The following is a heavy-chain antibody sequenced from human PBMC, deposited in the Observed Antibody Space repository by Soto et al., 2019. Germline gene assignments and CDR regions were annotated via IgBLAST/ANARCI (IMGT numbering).Heavy chain of an antibody. CDR1: GYTFTSYA. Sequence: ASVKVSCKASGYTFTSYAMHWVRQAPGQRLEWMAWINAGNGNTKYSQKFQGRVTITRDTSASTAYMELSSLRSEDTAVYYCARYSCGGDCYAYYYYGMDVWGQGTTVTVSS. J-gene: IGHJ6*02. CDR3: ARYSCGGDCYAYYYYGMDV. CDR2: INAGNGNT. D-gene: IGHD2-21*02. V-gene: IGHV1-3*01.